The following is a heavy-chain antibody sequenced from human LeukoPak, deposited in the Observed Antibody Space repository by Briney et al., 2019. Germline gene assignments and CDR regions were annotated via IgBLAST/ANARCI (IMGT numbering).Heavy chain of an antibody. J-gene: IGHJ5*01. CDR3: ARVVVAAGSNWFDS. V-gene: IGHV4-59*01. CDR1: GGSITSYY. D-gene: IGHD2-15*01. CDR2: IYYTGST. Sequence: SQTLSLTCTVSGGSITSYYWSWIRQPAGKGVEWMGYIYYTGSTNYNPSLKSRVTISVDTSKNQFSLKLSSVSAADTAVYYCARVVVAAGSNWFDSWGQGTLVTVSS.